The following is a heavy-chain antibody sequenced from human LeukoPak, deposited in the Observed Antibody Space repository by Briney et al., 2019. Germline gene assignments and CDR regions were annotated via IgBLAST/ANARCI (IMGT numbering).Heavy chain of an antibody. CDR3: ARLNYDFWSGYDY. J-gene: IGHJ4*02. CDR2: IYYSGST. V-gene: IGHV4-31*03. D-gene: IGHD3-3*01. CDR1: GGSISSGGYY. Sequence: TLSLTCTVSGGSISSGGYYWSWIRQHPGKGLEWIGYIYYSGSTYYNPSLKSRVTISVDTSKNQFSLKLSSVTAADTAVYYCARLNYDFWSGYDYWGQGTLVTVSS.